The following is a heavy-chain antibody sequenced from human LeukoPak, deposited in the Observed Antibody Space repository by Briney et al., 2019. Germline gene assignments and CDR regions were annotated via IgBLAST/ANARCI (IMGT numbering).Heavy chain of an antibody. J-gene: IGHJ4*02. V-gene: IGHV3-33*01. CDR2: IWYDGSNQ. Sequence: GGSLRLSCAASGFNFRNYGMHWVRQAPGKGLEWVAIIWYDGSNQYYADSVKGRFTISRDNSKNTVFLQMNSLRAEDTAVYYCALESAGTLRYWGQGTLVTVSS. CDR1: GFNFRNYG. D-gene: IGHD6-13*01. CDR3: ALESAGTLRY.